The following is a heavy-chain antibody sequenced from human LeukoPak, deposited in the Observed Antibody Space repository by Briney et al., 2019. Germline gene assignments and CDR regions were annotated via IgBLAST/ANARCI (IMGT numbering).Heavy chain of an antibody. D-gene: IGHD3-3*01. CDR2: IIPIFGTA. Sequence: SVKVSCKASGGTFSSYAISWVRQAPGQGLEWMGGIIPIFGTANYAQKFQGRVTITTDESTSTAYMELRSLRSEDTAVYYCARVLRFLEWSDAFDIWGQGTMVTVSS. J-gene: IGHJ3*02. CDR3: ARVLRFLEWSDAFDI. V-gene: IGHV1-69*05. CDR1: GGTFSSYA.